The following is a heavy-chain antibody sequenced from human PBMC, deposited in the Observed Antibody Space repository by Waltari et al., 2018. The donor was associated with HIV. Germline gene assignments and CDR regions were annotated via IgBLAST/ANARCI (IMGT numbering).Heavy chain of an antibody. CDR3: ASFLYDTSCYHYWGSNYFDN. CDR2: INTDGTSG. J-gene: IGHJ4*02. V-gene: IGHV3-74*01. CDR1: GFSFSSSW. D-gene: IGHD3-22*01. Sequence: EVQLVESGGGLVQPGGSLRLSCAASGFSFSSSWMYWVRQAPGRGLVWVSRINTDGTSGRYAGSVNGRFTISRDNAKNTLYLQMNSLRPEDTAVYYCASFLYDTSCYHYWGSNYFDNWGQGTLVTVSS.